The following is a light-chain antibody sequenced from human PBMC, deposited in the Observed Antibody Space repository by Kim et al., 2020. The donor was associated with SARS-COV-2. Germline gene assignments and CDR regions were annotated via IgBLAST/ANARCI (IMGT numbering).Light chain of an antibody. V-gene: IGLV3-19*01. CDR1: SLRSYY. CDR3: NSRDSSGNHWV. J-gene: IGLJ3*02. Sequence: SSELTQDPAVSVALGQTVRITCQGDSLRSYYASWYQQKPGQAPVLVIYGKNNRPSGIPDRFSGSSSGNTASLTITGAQAEDEADYYCNSRDSSGNHWVSGGGTQLTVL. CDR2: GKN.